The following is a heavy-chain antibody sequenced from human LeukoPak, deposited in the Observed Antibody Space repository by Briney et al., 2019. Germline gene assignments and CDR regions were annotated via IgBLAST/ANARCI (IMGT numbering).Heavy chain of an antibody. J-gene: IGHJ6*04. CDR3: ARHGDGSGSYSPYYYYYGMDV. CDR1: GYSFTSYW. V-gene: IGHV5-10-1*01. D-gene: IGHD3-10*01. CDR2: TDPSDSYT. Sequence: GESLKISCKGSGYSFTSYWISWVRQMPGKGLEWMGRTDPSDSYTNYSPSFQGHVTISADKSISTAYLQWSSLKASDTAMYYCARHGDGSGSYSPYYYYYGMDVWGKGTTVTVSS.